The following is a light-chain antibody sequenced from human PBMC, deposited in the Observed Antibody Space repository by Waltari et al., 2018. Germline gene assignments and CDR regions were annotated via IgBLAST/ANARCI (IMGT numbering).Light chain of an antibody. CDR3: LQGTHWPPHT. CDR1: DSLVHSNGNTY. CDR2: LVS. V-gene: IGKV2-30*02. J-gene: IGKJ2*01. Sequence: DVVLTQSPLSLPVTPGQSAYISCRYIDSLVHSNGNTYLNWFHQRPGQSPRRLIYLVSNRDSGVPARFSGSGSDTDFTLKINRVEAEDVGIYYCLQGTHWPPHTFGQGTKVEI.